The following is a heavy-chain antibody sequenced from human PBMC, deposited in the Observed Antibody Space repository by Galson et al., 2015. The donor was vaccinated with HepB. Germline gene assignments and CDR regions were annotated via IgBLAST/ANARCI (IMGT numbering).Heavy chain of an antibody. D-gene: IGHD3-22*01. CDR2: ISSSSSYT. J-gene: IGHJ4*02. CDR3: ASSYDSSGFDFDY. Sequence: SLRLSCAASGFTFSDYYMSWIRQAPGKGLEWVSYISSSSSYTNYADSVKGRFTTSRDNAKNSLYLQMNSLRAEDTAVYYCASSYDSSGFDFDYWGQGTLVTVSS. CDR1: GFTFSDYY. V-gene: IGHV3-11*06.